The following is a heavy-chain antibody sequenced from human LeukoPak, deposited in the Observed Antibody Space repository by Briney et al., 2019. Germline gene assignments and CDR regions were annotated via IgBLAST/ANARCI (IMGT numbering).Heavy chain of an antibody. CDR2: IIPIFGTA. V-gene: IGHV1-69*13. CDR1: GGTFSSYA. J-gene: IGHJ4*02. D-gene: IGHD3-10*01. Sequence: ASVKVSCKASGGTFSSYAISWVRQAPGQGLEWMGGIIPIFGTANYAQKSQGRVTITADESTSTAYMELSSLRSEDTAVYYCARGVGELFDMGYWGQGTLVTVSS. CDR3: ARGVGELFDMGY.